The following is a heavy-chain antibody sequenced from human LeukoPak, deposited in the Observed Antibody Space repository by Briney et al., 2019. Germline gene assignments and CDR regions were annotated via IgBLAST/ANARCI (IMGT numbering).Heavy chain of an antibody. J-gene: IGHJ4*02. CDR2: INPSGVST. CDR3: AGREYGSGSYQYFDY. V-gene: IGHV1-46*01. D-gene: IGHD3-10*01. CDR1: GNTFTRYY. Sequence: ASVKVSCKASGNTFTRYYMHWVRQAPGQGLEWMGIINPSGVSTIYAQNFQGRVTMTRDTSTSTVYMELSSLRSEDTAVYYCAGREYGSGSYQYFDYWGQGTLVTVSS.